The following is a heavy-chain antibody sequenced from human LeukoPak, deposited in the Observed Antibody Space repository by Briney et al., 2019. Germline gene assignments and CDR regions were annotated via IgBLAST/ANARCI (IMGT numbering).Heavy chain of an antibody. J-gene: IGHJ4*02. D-gene: IGHD5-12*01. V-gene: IGHV3-23*01. CDR1: GFTFRSYA. CDR2: TSYGDGTA. Sequence: GGSLRLSCAASGFTFRSYAMKWVRQSPGKGLEWVSSTSYGDGTAFYAGSVKGGFTVSRDNSRSTLYLQMASLRAEDTAVYYCAKDRGYTGYDSGGIDFWGQGILVTVSS. CDR3: AKDRGYTGYDSGGIDF.